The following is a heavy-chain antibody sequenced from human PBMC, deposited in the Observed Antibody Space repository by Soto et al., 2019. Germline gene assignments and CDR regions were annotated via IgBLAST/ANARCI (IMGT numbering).Heavy chain of an antibody. V-gene: IGHV3-30*18. Sequence: GGSLRLSCAASGFTFSSYGMHWVRQAPGKGLEWVAVISYDGSNKYYADSVKGRFTISRDNSKNTLYLQMNSLRAEDTAVYYCAKSGDRWRSGSYPYYFDYWGQGTLVTVSS. CDR3: AKSGDRWRSGSYPYYFDY. CDR2: ISYDGSNK. D-gene: IGHD1-26*01. J-gene: IGHJ4*02. CDR1: GFTFSSYG.